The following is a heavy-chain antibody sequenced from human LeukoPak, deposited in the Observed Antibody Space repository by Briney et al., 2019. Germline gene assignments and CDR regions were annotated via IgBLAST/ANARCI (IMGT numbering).Heavy chain of an antibody. J-gene: IGHJ4*02. Sequence: SETLSLTCTVSGGSISSGSYYWSWIRQPARKGLEWIGRIYTSGSTNYNPSLKSRVTISVDTSKNQFSLKLSSVTAADTAVYYCAGSKEGWYSYGSGYFDYWGQGTLVTVSS. CDR3: AGSKEGWYSYGSGYFDY. V-gene: IGHV4-61*02. CDR1: GGSISSGSYY. CDR2: IYTSGST. D-gene: IGHD5-18*01.